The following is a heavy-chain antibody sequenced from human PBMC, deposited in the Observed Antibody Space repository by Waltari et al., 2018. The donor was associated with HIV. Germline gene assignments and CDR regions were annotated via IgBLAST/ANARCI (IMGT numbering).Heavy chain of an antibody. J-gene: IGHJ5*02. V-gene: IGHV4-34*01. CDR3: ARHGNYGDYVFDP. Sequence: QVQLQQWGAGLLKPSETLSLTCAVYGGSFSGYYWRLIRQPPGRGLEWIGESNHSGSTDYNPSLKSRVTISGDTSQNQFSLKVSSVTAANTAVYDCARHGNYGDYVFDPWGQGTLVTVSS. CDR2: SNHSGST. D-gene: IGHD4-17*01. CDR1: GGSFSGYY.